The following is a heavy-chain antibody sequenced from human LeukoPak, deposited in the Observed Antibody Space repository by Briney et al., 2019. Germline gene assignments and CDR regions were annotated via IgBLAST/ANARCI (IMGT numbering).Heavy chain of an antibody. CDR3: ARDLSWVPTSDY. J-gene: IGHJ4*02. V-gene: IGHV4-39*07. CDR1: GGSISSSSYY. Sequence: SETLSLTCTVSGGSISSSSYYWGWIRQPPGKGLEWIGSIYHSGSTYYNPSLQSRVTISVDTSKNQFSLKLSSVTAADTAVYYCARDLSWVPTSDYWGQGTLVTVSS. CDR2: IYHSGST. D-gene: IGHD4/OR15-4a*01.